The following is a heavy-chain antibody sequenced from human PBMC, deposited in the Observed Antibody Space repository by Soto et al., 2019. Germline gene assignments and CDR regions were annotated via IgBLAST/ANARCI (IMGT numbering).Heavy chain of an antibody. CDR3: ARVLQLWLNAFDI. J-gene: IGHJ3*02. CDR2: IYYSGST. V-gene: IGHV4-30-4*01. CDR1: GGSISSGEYF. Sequence: QVQLQESGPGLVKPSQTLSLTCTVSGGSISSGEYFWSWIRQPPGKGLEWIAYIYYSGSTYYNPSLKSRVTISVDTSKNQFSLKLSSVTAVDTAVYYCARVLQLWLNAFDIWGQGTMVTVSS. D-gene: IGHD5-18*01.